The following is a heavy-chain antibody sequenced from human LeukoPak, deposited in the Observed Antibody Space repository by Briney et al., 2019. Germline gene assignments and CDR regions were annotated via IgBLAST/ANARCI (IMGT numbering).Heavy chain of an antibody. CDR1: GYTFTSYY. D-gene: IGHD4-17*01. V-gene: IGHV1-46*01. CDR2: INPSGGST. Sequence: ASVKVSCKASGYTFTSYYMHWVRQAPGQGPEWMGIINPSGGSTSYAQKFQGRVTMTRDTSTSTVYMELSSLRSEDTAVYYCARQTVTMPFDYWGQGTLVTVSS. CDR3: ARQTVTMPFDY. J-gene: IGHJ4*02.